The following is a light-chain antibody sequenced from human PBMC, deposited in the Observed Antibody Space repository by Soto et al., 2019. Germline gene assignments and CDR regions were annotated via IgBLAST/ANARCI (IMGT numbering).Light chain of an antibody. V-gene: IGLV1-40*01. CDR2: GNS. J-gene: IGLJ1*01. Sequence: QPVLTQPPSVSGAPGQRVTISCTGSSSNIGAGYDVHWYQQLPGTAPKLLIYGNSNRPSGVPDRFSGSKSGTSASLAITGLHAEDEADYYCQSYDSSLSGYGFGTGTKVTVL. CDR1: SSNIGAGYD. CDR3: QSYDSSLSGYG.